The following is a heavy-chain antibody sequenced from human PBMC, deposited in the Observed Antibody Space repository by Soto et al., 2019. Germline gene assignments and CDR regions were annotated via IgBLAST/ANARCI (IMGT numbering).Heavy chain of an antibody. V-gene: IGHV4-4*02. Sequence: QVQLQESGPGLVKPSGTLSLTCAVSGGSFTSNNWWTWVHQPPGQGLEWVGEIYRTGSTNYNPSLKSRVTISLEMPETQLALKVTSLTAADTAAYYCASRDPGTSVDYWGQGTLVTVSA. CDR2: IYRTGST. D-gene: IGHD1-7*01. CDR3: ASRDPGTSVDY. CDR1: GGSFTSNNW. J-gene: IGHJ4*02.